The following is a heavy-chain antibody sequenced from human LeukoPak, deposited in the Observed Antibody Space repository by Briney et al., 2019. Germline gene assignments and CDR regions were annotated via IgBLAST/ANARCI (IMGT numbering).Heavy chain of an antibody. D-gene: IGHD3-22*01. V-gene: IGHV4-34*01. CDR2: INHSGST. Sequence: PSETLSLTCAVYGGSFSGYYWSWIRQPPGKGLEWIGEINHSGSTNYNPSLKSRVTISVDTSKNQFSLKLSSVTAADTAVYYCARSSYYYDSSGYGCWGQGTLVTVSS. CDR3: ARSSYYYDSSGYGC. CDR1: GGSFSGYY. J-gene: IGHJ4*02.